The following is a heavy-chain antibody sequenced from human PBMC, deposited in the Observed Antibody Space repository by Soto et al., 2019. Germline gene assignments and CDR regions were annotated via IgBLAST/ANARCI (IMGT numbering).Heavy chain of an antibody. CDR1: VFTFGDYA. D-gene: IGHD3-3*01. Sequence: HPGGSLRLSCIASVFTFGDYAMSWFRQAPGKGLEWVGFIRSKVYGGTTEYAASVKGRFTISRDDSISIAYLQMNSLKTEDTAVYYCTSTIFGVVIPGGYYYGMDVWGQGTTVTVSS. V-gene: IGHV3-49*03. CDR2: IRSKVYGGTT. CDR3: TSTIFGVVIPGGYYYGMDV. J-gene: IGHJ6*02.